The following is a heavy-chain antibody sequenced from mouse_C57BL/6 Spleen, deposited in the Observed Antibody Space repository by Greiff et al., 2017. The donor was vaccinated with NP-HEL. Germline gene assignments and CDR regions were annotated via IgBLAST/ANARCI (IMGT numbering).Heavy chain of an antibody. V-gene: IGHV1-81*01. D-gene: IGHD1-1*01. J-gene: IGHJ2*01. CDR1: GYTFTSYG. Sequence: VKVVESGAELARPGASVKLSCKASGYTFTSYGISWVKQRTGQGLEWIGEIYPRSGNTYYNEKFKGKATLTADKSSSTAYMELRSLTSEDSAVYFCARRNYGSSLYYFDYWGQGTTLTVSS. CDR3: ARRNYGSSLYYFDY. CDR2: IYPRSGNT.